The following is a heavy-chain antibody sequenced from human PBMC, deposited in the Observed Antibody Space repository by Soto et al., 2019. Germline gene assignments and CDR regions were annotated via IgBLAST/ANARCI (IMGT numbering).Heavy chain of an antibody. CDR2: IYYSGST. CDR3: ASGWMEAFDN. D-gene: IGHD2-2*03. J-gene: IGHJ4*02. V-gene: IGHV4-59*11. Sequence: LPETLSLTCNVTGDSIKTHYWSWIRQAPGKGLEWIGYIYYSGSTLYNPSLKRRVTISADTAKNQFSLRLTSLTAADTAVYYCASGWMEAFDNWGQGTLVTVSS. CDR1: GDSIKTHY.